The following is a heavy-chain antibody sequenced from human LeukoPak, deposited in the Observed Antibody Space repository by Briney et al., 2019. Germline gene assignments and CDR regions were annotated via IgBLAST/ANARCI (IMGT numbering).Heavy chain of an antibody. J-gene: IGHJ4*02. V-gene: IGHV4-34*01. CDR1: GGSFSGYF. D-gene: IGHD3-22*01. CDR3: ARGPPLTYDGSGYYFFDY. Sequence: PSETRSLTCAGYGGSFSGYFCTWIRQPPGKGLEWIGEINHGGSTNYNPSLKSRGTISVDTSKNHFSLKLSSLTAADTAVYYCARGPPLTYDGSGYYFFDYWGQGTLVTVSS. CDR2: INHGGST.